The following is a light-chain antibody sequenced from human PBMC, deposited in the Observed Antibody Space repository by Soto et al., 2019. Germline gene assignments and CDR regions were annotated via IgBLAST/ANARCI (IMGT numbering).Light chain of an antibody. CDR3: QQYGSSRPIT. CDR1: QSVSSSY. Sequence: EIVMTQSPATLSMSPGERATLSCRAVQSVSSSYLAWYQQKPGQAPRLLIYGASSRATGIPDRFSGSGSGTDFTLTISRLEPEDFAVYYCQQYGSSRPITFGQGTRLEIK. CDR2: GAS. J-gene: IGKJ5*01. V-gene: IGKV3-20*01.